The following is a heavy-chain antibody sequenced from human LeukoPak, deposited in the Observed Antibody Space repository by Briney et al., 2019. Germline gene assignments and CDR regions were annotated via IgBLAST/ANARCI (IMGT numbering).Heavy chain of an antibody. Sequence: ASVKVSCKASGYMFTGYYMYWVRQAPGQGLEWMAIINPSGDFRSYAQKFQGRLTVTRDMSTRTVYMELSDLRPEDTAVYYCARDYSGEWEQLTGWWFDPWGQGTLVIVSS. CDR1: GYMFTGYY. CDR3: ARDYSGEWEQLTGWWFDP. V-gene: IGHV1-46*01. D-gene: IGHD1-26*01. CDR2: INPSGDFR. J-gene: IGHJ5*02.